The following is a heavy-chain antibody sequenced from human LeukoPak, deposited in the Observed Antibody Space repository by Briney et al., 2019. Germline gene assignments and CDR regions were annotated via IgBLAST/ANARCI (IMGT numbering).Heavy chain of an antibody. J-gene: IGHJ2*01. Sequence: ASVKVSCKASGYTFTSYDINWVRQATGQGLEWMGWMNPNSGNTGYAQKFQGRVTMTRNTSISTAYMELSSLRSEDTAVYYCARVGSLLPPTAMDQYWYFDLWGRGTLVTVSS. CDR1: GYTFTSYD. V-gene: IGHV1-8*01. D-gene: IGHD5-18*01. CDR2: MNPNSGNT. CDR3: ARVGSLLPPTAMDQYWYFDL.